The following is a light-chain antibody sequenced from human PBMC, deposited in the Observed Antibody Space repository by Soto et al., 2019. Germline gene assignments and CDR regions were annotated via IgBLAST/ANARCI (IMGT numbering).Light chain of an antibody. Sequence: QSALTQPASVSGSPGQSITISCTGTSSDIGRYNYGSWYQQHPGKAPKLMIYSVRNRPSGVSIRFSGSKSGNTASLTISGLQAEDEADYYCSSLTSSSTGVFGGGTKLTVL. CDR3: SSLTSSSTGV. CDR2: SVR. J-gene: IGLJ3*02. CDR1: SSDIGRYNY. V-gene: IGLV2-14*01.